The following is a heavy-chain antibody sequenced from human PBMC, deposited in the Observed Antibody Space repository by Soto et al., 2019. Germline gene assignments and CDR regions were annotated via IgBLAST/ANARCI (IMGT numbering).Heavy chain of an antibody. D-gene: IGHD2-15*01. J-gene: IGHJ5*02. CDR1: GFMFSGYA. V-gene: IGHV3-23*01. CDR3: VKDLAASGWFDP. Sequence: EVQLLESGGGLAQPGESLTLSCAASGFMFSGYAMSWVRQAPGKGLEWVSAVSNSGTSTSYADSVKGRFTISRDNSMNTLYLQMSSLGAEDTALYYCVKDLAASGWFDPWGQGTLVIVSS. CDR2: VSNSGTST.